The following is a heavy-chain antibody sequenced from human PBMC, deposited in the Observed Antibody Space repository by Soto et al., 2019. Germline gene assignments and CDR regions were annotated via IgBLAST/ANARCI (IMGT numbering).Heavy chain of an antibody. Sequence: SETLSLTCTVSGGSVSSGSYYWSWIRQPPGKGLEWIGYIYYSGSTNYNPSLKSRVTISVDTSKNQFSLKLSSVTAADTAVYYCAGGLTTVVTSVWAQGTMVTVSS. V-gene: IGHV4-61*01. CDR2: IYYSGST. CDR1: GGSVSSGSYY. CDR3: AGGLTTVVTSV. D-gene: IGHD4-17*01. J-gene: IGHJ3*01.